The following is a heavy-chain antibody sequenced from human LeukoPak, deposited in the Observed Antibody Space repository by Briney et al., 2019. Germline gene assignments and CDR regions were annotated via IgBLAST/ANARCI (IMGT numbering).Heavy chain of an antibody. Sequence: PGGSLRLSCAASGFTFSSYAMHWVRQAPGKGLEWVAVISYDGSNKYYADSVKGRFTISRDNSKNTLYLQMNSLRAEDTAVYYCARARYSSSPFDPWGQGTLVTVSS. D-gene: IGHD6-6*01. J-gene: IGHJ5*02. CDR3: ARARYSSSPFDP. V-gene: IGHV3-30*04. CDR1: GFTFSSYA. CDR2: ISYDGSNK.